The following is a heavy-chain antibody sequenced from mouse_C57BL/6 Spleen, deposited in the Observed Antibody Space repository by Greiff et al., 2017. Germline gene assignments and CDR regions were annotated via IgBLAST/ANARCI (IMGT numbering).Heavy chain of an antibody. D-gene: IGHD2-4*01. CDR1: GYAFSSYW. CDR2: IYPGDGDT. CDR3: ASPSAPYYDYDRGFAY. V-gene: IGHV1-80*01. J-gene: IGHJ3*01. Sequence: QVQLKQSGAELVKPGASVKISCKASGYAFSSYWMNWVKQRPGKGLEWIGQIYPGDGDTNYNGKFKGKATLTADKSSSTAYMQLSSLTSEDSAVYFCASPSAPYYDYDRGFAYWGQGTLVTVSA.